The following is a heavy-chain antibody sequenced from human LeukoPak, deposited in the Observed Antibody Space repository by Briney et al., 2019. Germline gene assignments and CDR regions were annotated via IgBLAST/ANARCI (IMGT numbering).Heavy chain of an antibody. CDR3: GKTTTEYSSGQKPAWPVDY. Sequence: GGSLRLSCAASGFTFSSCWMSWVRQAPGKGLEWVAGIFGSGGSAHYADSAKGRFTISRDNSKNTVYLQINSLRAEDTAVYYCGKTTTEYSSGQKPAWPVDYWGQGTLVTVSS. V-gene: IGHV3-23*01. D-gene: IGHD6-19*01. CDR1: GFTFSSCW. CDR2: IFGSGGSA. J-gene: IGHJ4*02.